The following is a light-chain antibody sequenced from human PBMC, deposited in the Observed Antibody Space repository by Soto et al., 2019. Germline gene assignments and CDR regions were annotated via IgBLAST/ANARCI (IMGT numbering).Light chain of an antibody. Sequence: EIVMTQSPATLSVSPGERATLSCRASPSVFSNLAWYQQKPGQAPRLLIYGASTRATGIPVRFSGSGSGTEFSLTISSRQSEDFAVYYCQQYNNWPLTFGQGTRLEIK. CDR2: GAS. J-gene: IGKJ5*01. CDR1: PSVFSN. CDR3: QQYNNWPLT. V-gene: IGKV3-15*01.